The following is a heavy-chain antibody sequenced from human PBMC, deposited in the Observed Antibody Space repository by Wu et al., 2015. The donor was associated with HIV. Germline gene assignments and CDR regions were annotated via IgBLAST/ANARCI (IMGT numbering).Heavy chain of an antibody. J-gene: IGHJ4*02. V-gene: IGHV1-46*01. CDR1: GYTFTSYG. Sequence: QVQLVQSGAEVKKPGASVKVSCKASGYTFTSYGISWVRQAPGQGLEWMGIIHPSVGSPMYAQKFQGRVTMTRDTSTGTVYLELSTLRSEDSALYYCARSYCSGDCYADYWGQGTLVTVSS. CDR3: ARSYCSGDCYADY. CDR2: IHPSVGSP. D-gene: IGHD2-21*02.